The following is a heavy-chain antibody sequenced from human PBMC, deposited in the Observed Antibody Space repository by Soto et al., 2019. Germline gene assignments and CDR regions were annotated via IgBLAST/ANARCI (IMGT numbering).Heavy chain of an antibody. CDR1: GGTFSSYA. D-gene: IGHD3-22*01. Sequence: SVKVSCKASGGTFSSYAISWVRQAPGQGLEWMGGIIPILGTANYAQKFQGRVTITADESTSTAYMELSSLRSEDTAVYYCARDLYYYDSSGYSIGFDGMDVWGQGTTVTV. CDR2: IIPILGTA. CDR3: ARDLYYYDSSGYSIGFDGMDV. V-gene: IGHV1-69*13. J-gene: IGHJ6*02.